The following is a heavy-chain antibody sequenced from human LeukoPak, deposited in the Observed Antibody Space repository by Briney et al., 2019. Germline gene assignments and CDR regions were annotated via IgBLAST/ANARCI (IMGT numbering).Heavy chain of an antibody. CDR2: ISWNSGSI. Sequence: GGSLRLSCAASGFTFDDYAMHWVRQAPGKGLEWVSGISWNSGSIGYADSVKGRFTISRDNAKDSLYLQMNSLRAEDTAVYYCARDYSSGWYLVSASSYYMDVWGKGTTVTISS. V-gene: IGHV3-9*01. D-gene: IGHD6-19*01. J-gene: IGHJ6*03. CDR1: GFTFDDYA. CDR3: ARDYSSGWYLVSASSYYMDV.